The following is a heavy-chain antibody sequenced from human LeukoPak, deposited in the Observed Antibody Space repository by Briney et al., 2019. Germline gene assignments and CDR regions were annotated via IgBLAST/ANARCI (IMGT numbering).Heavy chain of an antibody. J-gene: IGHJ5*02. CDR2: IIPIFGTA. V-gene: IGHV1-69*13. CDR3: ARDRRALEWEQIPGRFDP. D-gene: IGHD1-26*01. Sequence: ASVTVSCTASGGTFSSYAISWVRQAPGQGLEWMGGIIPIFGTANYAQKFQGRVTITADESTSTAYMELSSLRSEDTAVYYCARDRRALEWEQIPGRFDPWGQGTLVTVSS. CDR1: GGTFSSYA.